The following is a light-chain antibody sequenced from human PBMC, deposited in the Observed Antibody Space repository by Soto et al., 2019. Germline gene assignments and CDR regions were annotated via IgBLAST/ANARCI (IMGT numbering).Light chain of an antibody. Sequence: QSALTQPASVPGSPGQSITISCTGTSSDVGGYNYVSWYQQHPGKAPKLMIYDVSNRPSGVSNRFSGSKSGNTASLTISGLQAEDEADYYCSSYTSSSIPYVFGTGTKLTVL. CDR3: SSYTSSSIPYV. J-gene: IGLJ1*01. V-gene: IGLV2-14*01. CDR2: DVS. CDR1: SSDVGGYNY.